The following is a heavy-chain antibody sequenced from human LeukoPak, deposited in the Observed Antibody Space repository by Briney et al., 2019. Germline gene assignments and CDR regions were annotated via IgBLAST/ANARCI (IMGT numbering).Heavy chain of an antibody. D-gene: IGHD3-3*01. CDR2: IYYSGST. Sequence: SETLSLTCSVSGDSISSGRNYWSWIRQPPGKGLEWIGYIYYSGSTNYNPSLKSRVTISVDTSKNQFSLKLSSVTAADTAVYYCARDQTPAYDFWSGYHSYMDVWGKGTTVTVSS. J-gene: IGHJ6*03. CDR1: GDSISSGRNY. V-gene: IGHV4-61*01. CDR3: ARDQTPAYDFWSGYHSYMDV.